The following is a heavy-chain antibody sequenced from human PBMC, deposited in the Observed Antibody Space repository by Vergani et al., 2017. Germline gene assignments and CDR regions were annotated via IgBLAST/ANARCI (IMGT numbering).Heavy chain of an antibody. D-gene: IGHD2-2*01. CDR1: GGTFSSYA. CDR2: IIPILGIA. CDR3: ASGYCSSTSCYGGYSDY. J-gene: IGHJ4*02. Sequence: QVQLVQSGAEVKKPGASVKVSCKASGGTFSSYAISWVRQAPGQGLEWMGRIIPILGIANYAQKFQGRVTITADKSTSTAYMELSSLRSEDTAVYYCASGYCSSTSCYGGYSDYWGQGTLVTVSS. V-gene: IGHV1-69*04.